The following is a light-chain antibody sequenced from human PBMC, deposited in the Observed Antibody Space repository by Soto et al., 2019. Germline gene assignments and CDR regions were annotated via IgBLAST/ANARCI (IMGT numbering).Light chain of an antibody. Sequence: EIVMTQSPATLSVSPGERATLSCGASQSVSSNLAWYQQKPGQAPRLLIYGASIRATGIPARFSGSGSGTEFTLTISSLQSEDFAVYYCQQYNNWPRTFGQGTKLEIK. V-gene: IGKV3D-15*01. CDR3: QQYNNWPRT. J-gene: IGKJ2*01. CDR1: QSVSSN. CDR2: GAS.